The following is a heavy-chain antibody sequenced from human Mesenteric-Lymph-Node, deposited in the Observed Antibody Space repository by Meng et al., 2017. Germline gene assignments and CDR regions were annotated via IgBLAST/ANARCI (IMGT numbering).Heavy chain of an antibody. J-gene: IGHJ5*02. CDR1: GFTFDSYE. D-gene: IGHD6-13*01. Sequence: GESLKISCAASGFTFDSYEMNWVRQAPGKGLEWVSYISSSGSTVYYADSVKGRFTISRDNAKNSLYLQMNSLRAEDTAVYYCARGYSSSWYEDWFDPWGQGTLVTVSS. CDR3: ARGYSSSWYEDWFDP. CDR2: ISSSGSTV. V-gene: IGHV3-48*03.